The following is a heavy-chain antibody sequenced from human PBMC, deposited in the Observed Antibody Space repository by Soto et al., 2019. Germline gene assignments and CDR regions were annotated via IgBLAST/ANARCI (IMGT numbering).Heavy chain of an antibody. J-gene: IGHJ3*02. V-gene: IGHV4-39*01. Sequence: TSETLSLTCTVSGGSISSSSYYWGWIRQPPGKGLEWIGSIYYSGSTYYNPSLKSRVTISVDTSKNQFSLKLSSVTAADTAVYYCARWALGGVMVGAFDIWGQGTMVTVSS. CDR2: IYYSGST. CDR3: ARWALGGVMVGAFDI. CDR1: GGSISSSSYY. D-gene: IGHD3-16*01.